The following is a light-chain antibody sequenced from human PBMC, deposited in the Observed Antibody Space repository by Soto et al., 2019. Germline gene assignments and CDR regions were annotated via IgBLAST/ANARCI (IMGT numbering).Light chain of an antibody. CDR3: SSYTTTYTVL. CDR1: SSDVGGYNY. CDR2: EVS. Sequence: QSALTQPASMSGSPGQSITIYCTGTSSDVGGYNYVSWYQQHPDKVPKLIIYEVSNRPSGVSIRFSGSKSANTASLTISGLQAEDEADYYCSSYTTTYTVLFGGGTKLTVL. V-gene: IGLV2-14*01. J-gene: IGLJ2*01.